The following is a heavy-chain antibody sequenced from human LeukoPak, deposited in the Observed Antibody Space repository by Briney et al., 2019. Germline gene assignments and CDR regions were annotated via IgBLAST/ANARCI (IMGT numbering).Heavy chain of an antibody. V-gene: IGHV1-3*01. J-gene: IGHJ3*01. CDR2: IIVGNGNT. Sequence: ASVNVSCKASGYTFTSYDMYWVRQAPGQRLEWMGWIIVGNGNTKYSQKFQGRVIITTDTSASTVYMELSSLRSEDTAVYYCARDAVVGTGIAFDVWGQGTMVTVSS. CDR1: GYTFTSYD. D-gene: IGHD4-23*01. CDR3: ARDAVVGTGIAFDV.